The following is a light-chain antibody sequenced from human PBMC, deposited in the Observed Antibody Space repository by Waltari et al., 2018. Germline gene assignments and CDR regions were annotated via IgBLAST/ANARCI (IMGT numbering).Light chain of an antibody. CDR2: DIS. Sequence: TQSPGTLSLSLGDRATLSCRASQSIGRSVVWYQQRPGQAPRLLIYDISRRATGIPDRFSGSGYGTDFSLTISRLEPEDFAVYYCQKYERLPATFGQGTTVEIK. V-gene: IGKV3-20*01. CDR1: QSIGRS. J-gene: IGKJ1*01. CDR3: QKYERLPAT.